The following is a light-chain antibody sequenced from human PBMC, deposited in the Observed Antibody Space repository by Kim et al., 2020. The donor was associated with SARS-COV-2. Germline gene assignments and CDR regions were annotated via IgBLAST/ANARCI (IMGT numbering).Light chain of an antibody. V-gene: IGLV10-54*01. CDR1: SNNVRNYG. Sequence: QAGLTQPPSVSKGLRQTATLTCTGTSNNVRNYGAAWLQQHLGHPPKLLSYRNNNRPSGISERLSASRSGNTASLTITGLQPEDEADYYCSAWDSSLTAWVFGGGTQLTVL. CDR3: SAWDSSLTAWV. J-gene: IGLJ3*02. CDR2: RNN.